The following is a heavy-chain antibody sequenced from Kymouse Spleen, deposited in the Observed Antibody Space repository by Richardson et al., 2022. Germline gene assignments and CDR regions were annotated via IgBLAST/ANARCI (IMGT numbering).Heavy chain of an antibody. CDR3: ARDGSIAARPHGMDV. CDR2: IWYDGSNK. D-gene: IGHD6-6*01. V-gene: IGHV3-33*01. Sequence: QVQLVESGGGVVQPGRSLRLSCAASGFTFSSYGMHWVRQAPGKGLEWVAVIWYDGSNKYYADSVKGRFTISRDNSKNTLYLQMNSLRAEDTAVYYCARDGSIAARPHGMDVWGQGTTVTVSS. CDR1: GFTFSSYG. J-gene: IGHJ6*02.